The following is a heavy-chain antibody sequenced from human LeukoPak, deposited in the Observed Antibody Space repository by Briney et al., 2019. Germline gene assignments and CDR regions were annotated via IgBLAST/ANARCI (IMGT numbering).Heavy chain of an antibody. V-gene: IGHV1-46*01. J-gene: IGHJ5*02. D-gene: IGHD5-18*01. Sequence: ASVKVSCKASGYTFTSYYMHWVRQAPGQGLEWMGIINPSGGRTSYAQKFQGRVTMTSDMSPSTVYMELSSLRSEDTAVYYFARELTRGYGYYPNWFDPWGQGTLVTVSS. CDR1: GYTFTSYY. CDR2: INPSGGRT. CDR3: ARELTRGYGYYPNWFDP.